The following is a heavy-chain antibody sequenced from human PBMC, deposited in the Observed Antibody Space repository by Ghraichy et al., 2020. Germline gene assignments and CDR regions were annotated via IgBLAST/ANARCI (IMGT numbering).Heavy chain of an antibody. Sequence: LSLTCVASGFTFSSYPMNWVRQAPGKGLEWVSYISSSGSTIYYADSVKGRFTISRDNAKNSLYLQMNSLRDEDTAVYFCAKEAVTGTYNWFDSGGQGTLVTVSS. CDR3: AKEAVTGTYNWFDS. CDR1: GFTFSSYP. J-gene: IGHJ5*01. CDR2: ISSSGSTI. D-gene: IGHD6-19*01. V-gene: IGHV3-48*02.